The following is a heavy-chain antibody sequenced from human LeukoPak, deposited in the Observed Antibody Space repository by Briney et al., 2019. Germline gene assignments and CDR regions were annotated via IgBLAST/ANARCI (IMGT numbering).Heavy chain of an antibody. CDR1: GYSISSGYY. V-gene: IGHV4-38-2*02. J-gene: IGHJ3*02. CDR3: ARGPYYDSSGYPKDAFDI. Sequence: SETLSLTCTVSGYSISSGYYWGWIRQPPGKGLEWIGSIYHSGSTYYNPSLKSRVTISVDKSKNQFSLKLSSVTAADTAVYYCARGPYYDSSGYPKDAFDIWGQGTMVTVSS. D-gene: IGHD3-22*01. CDR2: IYHSGST.